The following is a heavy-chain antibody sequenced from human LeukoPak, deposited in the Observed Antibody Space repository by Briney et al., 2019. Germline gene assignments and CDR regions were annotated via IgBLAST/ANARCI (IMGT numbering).Heavy chain of an antibody. CDR3: AKPLRYSGKGYFDY. CDR1: GFTFSSYW. CDR2: ISDSSTTI. D-gene: IGHD5-12*01. Sequence: GGSLRLSCAASGFTFSSYWMSWVRQAPGKGLEWVSYISDSSTTIYYADSVKGRFTISRDNAKNSLYLQMNSLRAEDTALYYCAKPLRYSGKGYFDYWGQGTLVTVSS. V-gene: IGHV3-48*01. J-gene: IGHJ4*02.